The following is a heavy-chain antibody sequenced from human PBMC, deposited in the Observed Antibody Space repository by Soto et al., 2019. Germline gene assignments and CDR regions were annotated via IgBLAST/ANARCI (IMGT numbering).Heavy chain of an antibody. CDR3: ARGATPIDY. V-gene: IGHV1-18*01. J-gene: IGHJ4*02. CDR2: ISAYNGNT. Sequence: QLPLVQSGAEEKKPGASVKVSCKASGYTFTNFGISWVRQAPGQGLERMGWISAYNGNTNYPQEFQGMATTTTDTSASTARIAFRSRRLDNTPGYSFARGATPIDYLSQVTLFSVSS. CDR1: GYTFTNFG. D-gene: IGHD2-15*01.